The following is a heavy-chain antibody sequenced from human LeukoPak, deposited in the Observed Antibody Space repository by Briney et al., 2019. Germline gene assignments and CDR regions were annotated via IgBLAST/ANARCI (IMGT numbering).Heavy chain of an antibody. CDR1: GGTFSSYA. CDR3: ARLRSFPYYFDY. D-gene: IGHD1-26*01. J-gene: IGHJ4*02. V-gene: IGHV1-69*13. Sequence: ASVTVSCKASGGTFSSYAISWVRQAPGQGLEWMGGIIPIFGTANYAQKFQGRVTITADESTSTAYMELSSLRSEDTAVYYCARLRSFPYYFDYWGQGTLVTVSS. CDR2: IIPIFGTA.